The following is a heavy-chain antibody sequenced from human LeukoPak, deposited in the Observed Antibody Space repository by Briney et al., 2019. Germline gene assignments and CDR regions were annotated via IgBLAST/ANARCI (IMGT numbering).Heavy chain of an antibody. CDR2: ISYDGSNK. CDR1: GFTFSSYG. CDR3: ARDRDVPAIGMDV. Sequence: GGSLRLTCAASGFTFSSYGMHWVRQAPGKGLEWVAVISYDGSNKYYADSVKGRFTISRDNAKNSLYLQMNSLRAEDTAVYYCARDRDVPAIGMDVWGQGTTVTVSS. V-gene: IGHV3-30*03. J-gene: IGHJ6*02.